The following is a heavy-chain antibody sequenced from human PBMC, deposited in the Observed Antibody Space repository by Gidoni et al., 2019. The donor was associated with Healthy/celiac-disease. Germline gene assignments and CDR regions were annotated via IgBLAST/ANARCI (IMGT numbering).Heavy chain of an antibody. V-gene: IGHV3-30-3*01. Sequence: QVQLVESGGGVVQPGRSLRLSCAASGFTFGSYAIHWVRQAPGKGLEWVAVILYDGSNKYYADSVKGRFTISRDNSKNTLYLQMNSLRAEDTAVYYCARHKNGQLVSDYYGMDVWGQGTTVTVSS. J-gene: IGHJ6*02. CDR2: ILYDGSNK. D-gene: IGHD6-6*01. CDR3: ARHKNGQLVSDYYGMDV. CDR1: GFTFGSYA.